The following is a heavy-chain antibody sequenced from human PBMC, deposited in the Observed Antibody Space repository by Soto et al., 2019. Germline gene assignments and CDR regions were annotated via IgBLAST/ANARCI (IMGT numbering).Heavy chain of an antibody. V-gene: IGHV1-18*01. CDR2: ISAYNGNT. CDR1: GYTFTSYG. Sequence: QVQLVQSGAEVKKPGASVKVSCKASGYTFTSYGISWVRQAPGQGLEWMGWISAYNGNTNYAQKLQGRVTMTTDTSTSTAYMELRSLRSDDTAVYYCAREVGPLYANLPYYYYGMDVWGQGTTVTVSS. J-gene: IGHJ6*02. D-gene: IGHD3-16*01. CDR3: AREVGPLYANLPYYYYGMDV.